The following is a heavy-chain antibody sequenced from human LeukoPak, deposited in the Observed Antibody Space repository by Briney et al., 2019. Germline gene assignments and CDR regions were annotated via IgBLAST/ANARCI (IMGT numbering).Heavy chain of an antibody. J-gene: IGHJ4*02. CDR2: VKQDGSEK. D-gene: IGHD1-26*01. Sequence: GGSLRLSCAASGFTFSNAWMSWVRQAPGKGLEWVANVKQDGSEKYYVESVKGRFTISRDNAKNSLYLQMNSLRAEDTAVYYCARGRGIDYWGQGTLVTVSS. CDR1: GFTFSNAW. V-gene: IGHV3-7*01. CDR3: ARGRGIDY.